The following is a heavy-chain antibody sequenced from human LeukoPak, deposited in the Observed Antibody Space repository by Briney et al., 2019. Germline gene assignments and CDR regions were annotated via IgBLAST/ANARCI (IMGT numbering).Heavy chain of an antibody. CDR1: GGSISSGDYY. CDR2: IYYSGST. V-gene: IGHV4-30-4*01. CDR3: ARAQRRITIFGVVLNWFDP. D-gene: IGHD3-3*01. J-gene: IGHJ5*02. Sequence: SETLSLTCTVSGGSISSGDYYWSWIRQPPGKGLEWIGYIYYSGSTYYNPSLKSRVTISVDTSKNQFSLKLSSVTAADTAVYYCARAQRRITIFGVVLNWFDPWGQGTLVTVSS.